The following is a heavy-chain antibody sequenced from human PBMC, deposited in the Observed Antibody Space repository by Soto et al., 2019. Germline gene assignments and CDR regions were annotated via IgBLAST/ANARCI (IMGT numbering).Heavy chain of an antibody. Sequence: QVQLVQSGAEVKKPGASVKVSCKASGYTFTGYYMHWVRQAPGQGLEWMGWINPNSGGTNYAQKFQGWVTMTRDTSISTACMELSRLRSDDTAVYYCARARRITMVRAPGGMDVWGKGTTVTVSS. V-gene: IGHV1-2*04. CDR1: GYTFTGYY. D-gene: IGHD3-10*01. CDR2: INPNSGGT. CDR3: ARARRITMVRAPGGMDV. J-gene: IGHJ6*04.